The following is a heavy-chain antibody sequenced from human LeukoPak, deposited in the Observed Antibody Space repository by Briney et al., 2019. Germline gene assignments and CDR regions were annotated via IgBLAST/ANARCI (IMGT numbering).Heavy chain of an antibody. D-gene: IGHD2-15*01. CDR3: AKDRGRGVYCSGGNCRHQSAHYFDY. V-gene: IGHV3-23*01. CDR1: GFTFSSYD. CDR2: ISGSGGST. J-gene: IGHJ4*02. Sequence: GGSLRLSCAASGFTFSSYDMSWVRQAPGKGLEWVSGISGSGGSTYYADSVKGRFTISRDNSKNTLYLQWNSLRAEDTAVYYCAKDRGRGVYCSGGNCRHQSAHYFDYWGQGTLVTVSS.